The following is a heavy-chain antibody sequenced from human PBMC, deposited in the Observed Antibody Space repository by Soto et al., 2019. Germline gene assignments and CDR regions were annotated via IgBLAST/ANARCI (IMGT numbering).Heavy chain of an antibody. D-gene: IGHD3-22*01. CDR3: ARHPYYYDSSGYYLFRYYYYGMDV. CDR2: IDPSDSYT. CDR1: GYSFTSYW. J-gene: IGHJ6*02. Sequence: GESLKISCKGSGYSFTSYWISWVRQMPGKGLEWMGRIDPSDSYTNYSPSFQGHVTISADKSISTAYLQWSSLKASDTAIYYCARHPYYYDSSGYYLFRYYYYGMDVWGQGTTVTVS. V-gene: IGHV5-10-1*01.